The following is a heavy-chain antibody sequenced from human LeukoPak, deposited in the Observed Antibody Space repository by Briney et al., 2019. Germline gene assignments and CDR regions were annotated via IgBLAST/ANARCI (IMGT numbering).Heavy chain of an antibody. CDR3: ARAPAYSGSYYYVY. CDR1: GFTFDDYG. CDR2: INWNGGST. D-gene: IGHD1-26*01. V-gene: IGHV3-20*04. J-gene: IGHJ4*02. Sequence: PGGSLRLSCAASGFTFDDYGMSWVRQAPGKGLEWVSGINWNGGSTGYADSVKGRFPISRDNAKNSLYLQMNSLRAEDTALYYCARAPAYSGSYYYVYWGQGTLVTVSS.